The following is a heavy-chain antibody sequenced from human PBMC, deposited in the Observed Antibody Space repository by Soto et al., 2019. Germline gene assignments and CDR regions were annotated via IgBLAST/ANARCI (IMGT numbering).Heavy chain of an antibody. D-gene: IGHD2-2*01. CDR1: GFTFSSYS. Sequence: GGSLRLSCAASGFTFSSYSMNWVRQAPGKGLEWVSSISSSSSYIYYADPVKGRFTISRDNAKNSLYLQMNSLRAEDTAVYYCARARGCSSTSCFSYGMDVWGQGTTVTVSS. V-gene: IGHV3-21*01. CDR2: ISSSSSYI. CDR3: ARARGCSSTSCFSYGMDV. J-gene: IGHJ6*02.